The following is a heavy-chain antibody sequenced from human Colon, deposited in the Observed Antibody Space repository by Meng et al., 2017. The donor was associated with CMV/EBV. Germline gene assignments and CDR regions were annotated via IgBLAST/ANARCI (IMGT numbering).Heavy chain of an antibody. CDR1: GFTFSSYA. Sequence: GESLKISCAASGFTFSSYAMSWVRQAPGKGLEWVANIKQDGSEISYVDSVKGRFTISRDNAKNSLYLEMNNLRAEDTAVYYCARGQLWLDSWGQGTLVTVSS. CDR2: IKQDGSEI. CDR3: ARGQLWLDS. V-gene: IGHV3-7*04. J-gene: IGHJ5*01. D-gene: IGHD4-11*01.